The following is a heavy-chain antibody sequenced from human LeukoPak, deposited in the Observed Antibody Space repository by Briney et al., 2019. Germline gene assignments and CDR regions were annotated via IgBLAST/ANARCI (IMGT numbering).Heavy chain of an antibody. V-gene: IGHV4-39*02. CDR2: SYYSGST. J-gene: IGHJ4*02. CDR1: GVSITSGNYY. D-gene: IGHD5-24*01. Sequence: SETLSLTCTVSGVSITSGNYYWGWIRQSPGTGLEWIASSYYSGSTYYSASLQSRVSISVDASKNHFSLRLTAVTAADTGVYFCARQHRYSYNEVTLFDSWGQGTLVTVSS. CDR3: ARQHRYSYNEVTLFDS.